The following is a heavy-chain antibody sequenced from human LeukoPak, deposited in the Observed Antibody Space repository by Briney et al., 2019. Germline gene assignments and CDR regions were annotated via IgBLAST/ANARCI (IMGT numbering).Heavy chain of an antibody. J-gene: IGHJ4*02. Sequence: GGSLRLSCVGTGFTFSTYRMNWVRQAPGKGLEWVSSISSSSSYIYYADSVKGRIAISRDNAKNSLYLQMNSLRVEDTAVYYCARDKDVYFDYWGQGTLVTVSS. CDR1: GFTFSTYR. V-gene: IGHV3-21*01. CDR3: ARDKDVYFDY. CDR2: ISSSSSYI.